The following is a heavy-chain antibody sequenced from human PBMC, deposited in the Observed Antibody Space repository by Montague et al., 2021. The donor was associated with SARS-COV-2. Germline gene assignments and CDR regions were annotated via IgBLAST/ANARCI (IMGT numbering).Heavy chain of an antibody. CDR3: ARLGITLGGVIVIRYYFDF. CDR1: GASRSTKNYY. D-gene: IGHD3-16*02. Sequence: SETLSLTCTFSGASRSTKNYYWGWVRQPPGKGLEWIGSISYSATSYSNPSLKSRVTMSVDTSRNQLSLNLSSVTVADTAVYYCARLGITLGGVIVIRYYFDFWGQGTLVTVSS. CDR2: ISYSATS. V-gene: IGHV4-39*01. J-gene: IGHJ4*02.